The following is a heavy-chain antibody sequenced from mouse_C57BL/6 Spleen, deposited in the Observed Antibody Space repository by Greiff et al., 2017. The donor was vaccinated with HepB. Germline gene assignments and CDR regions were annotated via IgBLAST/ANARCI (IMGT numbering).Heavy chain of an antibody. D-gene: IGHD4-1*01. CDR3: ALTGTEGTFDY. V-gene: IGHV1-80*01. CDR2: IYPGDGDT. J-gene: IGHJ2*01. Sequence: QVQLQQSGAELVKPGASVKISCKASGYAFSSYWMNWVKQRPGKGLEWIGQIYPGDGDTNYNGKFKGKATLTADKSSSTAYMQLSSLTSEDSAVYFCALTGTEGTFDYWGQGTTLTVSS. CDR1: GYAFSSYW.